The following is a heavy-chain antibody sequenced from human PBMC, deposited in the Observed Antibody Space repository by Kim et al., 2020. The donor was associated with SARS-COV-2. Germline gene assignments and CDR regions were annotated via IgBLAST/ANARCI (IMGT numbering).Heavy chain of an antibody. V-gene: IGHV3-30*04. CDR2: ISYDGRIK. D-gene: IGHD1-26*01. CDR1: GFTFSSSA. Sequence: GGSLRLSCAASGFTFSSSAMHWVRQAPGKGLEWVAVISYDGRIKYYADSVKGRFTISRDNSKNTLYLQLNSLRAEDTAVYYCARVSGGGLDVWGQGTTVTVSS. J-gene: IGHJ6*02. CDR3: ARVSGGGLDV.